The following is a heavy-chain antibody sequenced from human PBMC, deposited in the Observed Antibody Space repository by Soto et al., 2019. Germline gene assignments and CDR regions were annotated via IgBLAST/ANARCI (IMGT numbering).Heavy chain of an antibody. CDR1: GGSISRSSYY. CDR2: IYYSGST. Sequence: SETLSLTCTVYGGSISRSSYYWGWIRQPPGKGLELIGSIYYSGSTDYNPSLKSRVTISVDTSKNQFSLKLSSVTAADTAVYYCARDRVHYSSGEDIYYYYGRDVWGQGTTVTVSS. J-gene: IGHJ6*02. CDR3: ARDRVHYSSGEDIYYYYGRDV. D-gene: IGHD3-10*01. V-gene: IGHV4-39*07.